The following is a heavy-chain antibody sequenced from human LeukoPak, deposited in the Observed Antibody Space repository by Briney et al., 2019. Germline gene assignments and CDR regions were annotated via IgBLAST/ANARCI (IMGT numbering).Heavy chain of an antibody. V-gene: IGHV1-8*01. CDR2: MNPNSDNT. CDR1: GYTSTSYD. D-gene: IGHD5-18*01. J-gene: IGHJ4*02. Sequence: RASMNVSCTASGYTSTSYDINWVRQAPGQGLEWMGWMNPNSDNTGYAQKFQGRVTMTRNPSISTAYMELSSLRSEDTAVYYCARNVRDTGTFDYWGQGTLVTVSS. CDR3: ARNVRDTGTFDY.